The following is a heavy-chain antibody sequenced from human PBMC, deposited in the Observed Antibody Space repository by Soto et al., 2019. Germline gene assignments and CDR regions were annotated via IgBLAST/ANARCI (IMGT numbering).Heavy chain of an antibody. CDR2: ISSGSSYI. CDR1: GFTFSTYS. D-gene: IGHD2-2*01. J-gene: IGHJ5*02. V-gene: IGHV3-21*01. CDR3: ARVYCSSTSCNNWFAP. Sequence: VQLVESGGGLVKPGGSLRLSCAASGFTFSTYSMNWVRQAPGKGLEWVSSISSGSSYIYYAESVKGRFTISRDNAKNSLSLQMNSLRAEDTAVYYCARVYCSSTSCNNWFAPWGQGTLVTVSS.